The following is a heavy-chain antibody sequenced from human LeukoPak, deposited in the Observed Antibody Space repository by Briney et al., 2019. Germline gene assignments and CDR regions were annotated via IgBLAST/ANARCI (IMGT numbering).Heavy chain of an antibody. J-gene: IGHJ4*02. D-gene: IGHD2-15*01. CDR2: IYYSGST. CDR1: GASISSYY. Sequence: KSSETLSLTCTVSGASISSYYWSWIRQPPGRGLEWIGYIYYSGSTNYNPSLKSRVTISVDTSKNQFSLKLRSVTAADTAVYYCARVTGYVIEDNFDYWGQGTLVTVSS. V-gene: IGHV4-59*01. CDR3: ARVTGYVIEDNFDY.